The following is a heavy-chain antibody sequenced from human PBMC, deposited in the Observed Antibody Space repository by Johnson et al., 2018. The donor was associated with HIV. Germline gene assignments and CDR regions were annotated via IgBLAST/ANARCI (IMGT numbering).Heavy chain of an antibody. J-gene: IGHJ3*02. CDR3: ARDKVGVSAFDI. CDR2: ISGSGGST. Sequence: VQLVESGGGVVQPGGSLRLSCAASGFTFSSYGMHWIRQAPGKGLEWVSAISGSGGSTYYADSVKGRFTISRDNSKNTLYLQMNSLRAEDTAVYYCARDKVGVSAFDIWGQGTMVTVSS. V-gene: IGHV3-23*04. D-gene: IGHD3-16*01. CDR1: GFTFSSYG.